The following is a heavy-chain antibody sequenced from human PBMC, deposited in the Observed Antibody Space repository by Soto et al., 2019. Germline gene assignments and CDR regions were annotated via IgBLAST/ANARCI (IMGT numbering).Heavy chain of an antibody. V-gene: IGHV3-11*05. D-gene: IGHD3-10*01. J-gene: IGHJ4*02. CDR2: IGSSSSYT. CDR1: GFTFSDYY. Sequence: QVQLVESGGGLVKPGGSLRLSCAASGFTFSDYYMSWIRQAPGKGLEWVSYIGSSSSYTNYADSVKGRFTISRDNAKNSLYLQMNSLRAEDTAVYYCARGYGFGEFTYFDYWGQGTLVTVSS. CDR3: ARGYGFGEFTYFDY.